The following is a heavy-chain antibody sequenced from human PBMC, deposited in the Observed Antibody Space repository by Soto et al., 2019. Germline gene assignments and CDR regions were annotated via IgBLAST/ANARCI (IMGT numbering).Heavy chain of an antibody. CDR3: ASMGSIAARSGGRASYYYYGMDV. CDR1: GGSISSGGYY. CDR2: IYYSGST. J-gene: IGHJ6*02. Sequence: SETLSLTCTVSGGSISSGGYYWSWIRQHPGKGLEWIGYIYYSGSTYYNPSLKSRVTISVDTSKNQFSLKLSSVTAADTAVYYCASMGSIAARSGGRASYYYYGMDVWGQGTTVTVSS. V-gene: IGHV4-31*03. D-gene: IGHD6-6*01.